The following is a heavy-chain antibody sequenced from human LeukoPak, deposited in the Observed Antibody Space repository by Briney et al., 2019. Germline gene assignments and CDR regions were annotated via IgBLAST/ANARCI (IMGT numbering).Heavy chain of an antibody. J-gene: IGHJ4*02. V-gene: IGHV6-1*01. D-gene: IGHD6-6*01. Sequence: SQTLSLTCAISGDSVSSKNAAWNWIRQSPSRGLEWLGRTYYRSNKWYSDYTVFVKSRITIEPDTSKNQFSLQLNSVTPEDTALYYCARDQLSVAADRVPFDYWDQGTLVTVSS. CDR2: TYYRSNKWYS. CDR1: GDSVSSKNAA. CDR3: ARDQLSVAADRVPFDY.